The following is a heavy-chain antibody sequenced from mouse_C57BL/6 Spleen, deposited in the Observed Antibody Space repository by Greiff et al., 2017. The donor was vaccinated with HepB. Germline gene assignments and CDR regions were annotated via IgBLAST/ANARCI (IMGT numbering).Heavy chain of an antibody. CDR1: GYAFSSSW. CDR3: ARGGGNYLYAMDY. D-gene: IGHD2-1*01. Sequence: QVQLKQSGPELVKPGASVKISCKASGYAFSSSWMNWVKQRPGKGLEWIGRIYPGDGDTNYNGKFKGKATLTADKSSSTAYMQLSSLTSEDSAVYFCARGGGNYLYAMDYWGQGTSVTVSS. J-gene: IGHJ4*01. CDR2: IYPGDGDT. V-gene: IGHV1-82*01.